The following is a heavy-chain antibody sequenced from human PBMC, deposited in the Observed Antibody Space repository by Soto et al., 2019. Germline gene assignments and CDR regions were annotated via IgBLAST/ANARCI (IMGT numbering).Heavy chain of an antibody. J-gene: IGHJ4*02. CDR1: GFSFSDYA. V-gene: IGHV3-23*01. CDR3: AWGYCGGDCYFGGPFDY. CDR2: ISGSGGST. Sequence: PGWSLRLSCAASGFSFSDYAMSWVRQAPGKGLEWVSVISGSGGSTYYADSVKGRFTISRDNSKNTLYLQMNSLRAEDTAVYYCAWGYCGGDCYFGGPFDYWGQGTLVTVSS. D-gene: IGHD2-21*02.